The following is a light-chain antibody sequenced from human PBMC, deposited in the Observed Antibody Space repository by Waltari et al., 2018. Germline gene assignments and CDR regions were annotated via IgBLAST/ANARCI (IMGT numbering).Light chain of an antibody. CDR1: QGVNTY. CDR3: QHHVRLPAT. V-gene: IGKV3-20*01. Sequence: IMLTQSPGTLSLSPGERATLSCRASQGVNTYLAWYQQKPGQAPRLLIYGAYTRAAGIPDRFSGSGSGTDFSLTISRLEAEDFAVYYCQHHVRLPATFGQGTKVEIK. J-gene: IGKJ1*01. CDR2: GAY.